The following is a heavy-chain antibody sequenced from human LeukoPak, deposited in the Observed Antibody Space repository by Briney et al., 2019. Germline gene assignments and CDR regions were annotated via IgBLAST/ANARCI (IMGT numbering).Heavy chain of an antibody. CDR1: GYTFTSYG. J-gene: IGHJ3*02. Sequence: GASVKVSCKASGYTFTSYGISWVRQAPGQGLEWMGWISTYNGNTNYAQKLQGRVTMTTDTSTSTAYMELRSLRSDDTAVYYCARGGTYGETGDAFDIWGQGTMVTVSS. CDR3: ARGGTYGETGDAFDI. V-gene: IGHV1-18*01. D-gene: IGHD1-14*01. CDR2: ISTYNGNT.